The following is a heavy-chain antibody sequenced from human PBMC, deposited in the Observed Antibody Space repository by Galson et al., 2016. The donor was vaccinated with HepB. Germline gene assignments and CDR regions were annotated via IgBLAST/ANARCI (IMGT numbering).Heavy chain of an antibody. CDR1: GDSVSSNNW. CDR3: ARAWPISGVFDI. Sequence: LTCAVSGDSVSSNNWWSWVRQPPGKGLEWVGEIYHSGSTTYNPSLKSRVTMSVDKSKNQFSLNLSSVTAADTAVYYCARAWPISGVFDIWGQGTMVTVSS. J-gene: IGHJ3*02. D-gene: IGHD6-25*01. CDR2: IYHSGST. V-gene: IGHV4-4*02.